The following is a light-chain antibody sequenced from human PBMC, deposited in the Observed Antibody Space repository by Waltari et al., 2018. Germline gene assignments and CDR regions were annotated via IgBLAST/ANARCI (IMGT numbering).Light chain of an antibody. J-gene: IGLJ3*02. CDR3: QNWGTGTRV. V-gene: IGLV4-69*01. CDR2: LNSDGSH. CDR1: SGHSSYA. Sequence: QLVLTQSPSASASLGASVKLTCTLSSGHSSYAIAWHQQQPEKGPRYLMKLNSDGSHSKGDVITDRFSGSSSGAARYLTISSLQSEDEADYYCQNWGTGTRVFGGGTKLTVL.